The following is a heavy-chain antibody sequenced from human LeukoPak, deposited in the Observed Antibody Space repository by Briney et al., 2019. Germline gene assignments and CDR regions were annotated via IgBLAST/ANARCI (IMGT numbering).Heavy chain of an antibody. J-gene: IGHJ4*02. CDR3: ARFSLDNWNDATFYY. V-gene: IGHV4-61*02. CDR1: GGSISSGSYY. CDR2: IYTSGST. Sequence: PSEALSLTCTVSGGSISSGSYYWSWIRQPAGKGLEWIGRIYTSGSTNYNPSLKSRVTISVDTSKNQFSLKLSAVTAADTAVYYCARFSLDNWNDATFYYWGQGTLVTVSS. D-gene: IGHD1-20*01.